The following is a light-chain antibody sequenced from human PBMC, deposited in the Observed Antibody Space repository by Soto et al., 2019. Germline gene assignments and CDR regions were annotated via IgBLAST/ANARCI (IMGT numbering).Light chain of an antibody. Sequence: QSVLTQPPSASGTPGQRITISCSGSSANIGDNPVNWYQQLPGAAPKLLIYINDQRPSGVPDRFSGSKSGTSASLAISGLQPEDEADYYCAAWDDSLKALFGTGTRSPS. CDR3: AAWDDSLKAL. J-gene: IGLJ1*01. V-gene: IGLV1-44*01. CDR1: SANIGDNP. CDR2: IND.